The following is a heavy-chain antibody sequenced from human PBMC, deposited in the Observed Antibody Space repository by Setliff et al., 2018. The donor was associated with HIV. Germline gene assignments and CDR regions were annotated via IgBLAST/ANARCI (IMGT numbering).Heavy chain of an antibody. CDR2: IYYSGST. CDR3: AREGLAVAGLNWFDS. J-gene: IGHJ5*01. D-gene: IGHD6-19*01. CDR1: GGSISSYY. Sequence: SETLSLTCTVSGGSISSYYWTWIRQPPGKGLEWIGYIYYSGSTNYNPSLKSRVTISVDTSKNQFSLKLSSVTAADTAVYYCAREGLAVAGLNWFDSWGQGTLVTVSS. V-gene: IGHV4-59*01.